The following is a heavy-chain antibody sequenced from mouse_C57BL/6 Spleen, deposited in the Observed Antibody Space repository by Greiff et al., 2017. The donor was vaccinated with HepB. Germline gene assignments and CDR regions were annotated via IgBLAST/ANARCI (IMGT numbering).Heavy chain of an antibody. D-gene: IGHD6-5*01. CDR2: ISYDGSN. J-gene: IGHJ3*01. CDR1: GFSITSGYF. V-gene: IGHV3-6*01. CDR3: ARDRLFPFAY. Sequence: DVQLVESGPGLVKPSQSLSLTCSVTGFSITSGYFWYWIRQIPGNQLEWMDYISYDGSNNYNPSLKNRIAITRDTSKNQFFLKLNSVTTEDTTTYYCARDRLFPFAYWGKGTLVTVSA.